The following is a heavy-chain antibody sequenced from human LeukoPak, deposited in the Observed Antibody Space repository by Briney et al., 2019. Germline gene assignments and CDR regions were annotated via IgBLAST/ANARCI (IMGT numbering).Heavy chain of an antibody. CDR2: IDWDDDK. V-gene: IGHV2-70*11. Sequence: ESGPTLVNPTQTLTLTCTFSGFSLSTIGMCVTWFRQPPGKALEWLARIDWDDDKWYNTSLETRLTISKDTSKNLVVLTMTNMDPVDTATYYCARIQMTTGRFYFDFWGQGALVTVSS. CDR1: GFSLSTIGMC. CDR3: ARIQMTTGRFYFDF. J-gene: IGHJ4*02. D-gene: IGHD4-17*01.